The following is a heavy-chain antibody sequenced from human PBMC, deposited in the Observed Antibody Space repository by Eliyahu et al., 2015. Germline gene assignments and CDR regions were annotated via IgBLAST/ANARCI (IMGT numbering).Heavy chain of an antibody. V-gene: IGHV1-69*01. Sequence: EVKKPGSSVKVSCKASGGTFSSYAISWVRQAPGQGLEWMGGIIPIFGTANYAQKFQGRVTITADESTSTAYMELSSLRSEDTAVYYCARIGYCSGGSCYESTHSFDLWGRGTLVTVSS. D-gene: IGHD2-15*01. J-gene: IGHJ2*01. CDR3: ARIGYCSGGSCYESTHSFDL. CDR1: GGTFSSYA. CDR2: IIPIFGTA.